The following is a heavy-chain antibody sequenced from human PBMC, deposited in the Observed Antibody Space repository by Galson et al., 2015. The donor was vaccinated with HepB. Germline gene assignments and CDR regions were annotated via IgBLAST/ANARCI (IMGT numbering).Heavy chain of an antibody. CDR1: GFTVSSNY. CDR2: IYSGGST. Sequence: SLRLSCAASGFTVSSNYMSWVRQAPGKGLEWVSVIYSGGSTYYADSVKGRFTISRHNSKNTLYLQMNSLRAEDTAVYYCASLSYRTGYYGSGSDYWGQGTLVTVSS. D-gene: IGHD3-10*01. J-gene: IGHJ4*02. CDR3: ASLSYRTGYYGSGSDY. V-gene: IGHV3-53*04.